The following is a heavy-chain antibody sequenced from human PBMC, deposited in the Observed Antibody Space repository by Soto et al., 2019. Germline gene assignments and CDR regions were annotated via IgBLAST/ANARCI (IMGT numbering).Heavy chain of an antibody. Sequence: AAVKVSCKASGYTFTSYAMHWVRQAPGQRLEWMGWINAGNGNTKYSQKFQGRVTITRDTSASTAYMELISLRSEDTAVYYSAREPRYSHGYNWGQGLLVPSP. CDR1: GYTFTSYA. V-gene: IGHV1-3*01. CDR3: AREPRYSHGYN. CDR2: INAGNGNT. D-gene: IGHD5-18*01. J-gene: IGHJ4*02.